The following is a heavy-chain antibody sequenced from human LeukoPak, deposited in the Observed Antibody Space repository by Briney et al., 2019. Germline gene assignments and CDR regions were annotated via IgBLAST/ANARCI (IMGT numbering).Heavy chain of an antibody. CDR2: INHSGTT. CDR1: GGSFSGYY. Sequence: PSETLSLTCVVYGGSFSGYYWSWIRQPPGKGLEWIGEINHSGTTNYNPSLKSRVTISVDTSKNQFSLKLSSVTAADTAVYYCARGIAVAGGDYWGQGTLVTVPS. V-gene: IGHV4-34*01. CDR3: ARGIAVAGGDY. J-gene: IGHJ4*02. D-gene: IGHD6-19*01.